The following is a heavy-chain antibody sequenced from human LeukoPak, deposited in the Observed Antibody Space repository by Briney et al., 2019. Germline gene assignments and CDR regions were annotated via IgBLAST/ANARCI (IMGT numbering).Heavy chain of an antibody. D-gene: IGHD3-9*01. J-gene: IGHJ6*02. CDR2: IYYSGST. V-gene: IGHV4-31*03. CDR1: GGSISSNGYY. CDR3: ARSHYDLLTGFHYYFAVDV. Sequence: PSETLSLTYTVSGGSISSNGYYWSWIRPHPVKGQEWIGYIYYSGSTYYNPSLKSRVTISLDTSKNQFSLKLSSVTAADTAVYYCARSHYDLLTGFHYYFAVDVWGQGTTVTVSS.